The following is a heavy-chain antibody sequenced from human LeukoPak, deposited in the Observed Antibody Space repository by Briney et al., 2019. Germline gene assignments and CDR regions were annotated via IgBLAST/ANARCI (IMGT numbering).Heavy chain of an antibody. V-gene: IGHV4-30-2*01. Sequence: PSETLSLTCVVSGGSISSGGYSWSWIRQPPGKGLEGIGYIYHSGSTYYNPSLKSRVTISVDRSKNQFSLKLSSVTAAATAVYYCARGTTYCGGDCYYSWGQGTLVTVSS. CDR1: GGSISSGGYS. J-gene: IGHJ5*02. CDR3: ARGTTYCGGDCYYS. D-gene: IGHD2-21*01. CDR2: IYHSGST.